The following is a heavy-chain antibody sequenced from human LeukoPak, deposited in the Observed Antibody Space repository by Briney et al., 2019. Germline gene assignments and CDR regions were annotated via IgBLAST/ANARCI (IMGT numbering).Heavy chain of an antibody. CDR2: IYHSGST. D-gene: IGHD6-13*01. CDR3: ARVTAAAGYYYYGMDV. J-gene: IGHJ6*02. Sequence: SETLSLTCAVSGGSISSSNWWSWVRQRPGKGLQWIGEIYHSGSTNYNPSLKSRVTISVDKSKNQFSLKLSSVTAADTAVYYCARVTAAAGYYYYGMDVWGQGTTVTVSS. CDR1: GGSISSSNW. V-gene: IGHV4-4*02.